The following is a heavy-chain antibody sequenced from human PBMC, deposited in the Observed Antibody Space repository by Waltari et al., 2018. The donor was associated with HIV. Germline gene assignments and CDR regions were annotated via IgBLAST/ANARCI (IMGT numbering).Heavy chain of an antibody. CDR1: GFTFSVNS. CDR2: IKSSGYNI. D-gene: IGHD6-19*01. V-gene: IGHV3-48*01. J-gene: IGHJ5*02. CDR3: ARGVGSSDWFTHRFDP. Sequence: EVQLVESGGGLVQSGGSLRLSCAASGFTFSVNSMNWVRQAPGKGLEWVEYIKSSGYNIYYADSVKGRFTISRDNAKNSLYLQMNSLRAEDTAVYYCARGVGSSDWFTHRFDPWGQGTLVTVSS.